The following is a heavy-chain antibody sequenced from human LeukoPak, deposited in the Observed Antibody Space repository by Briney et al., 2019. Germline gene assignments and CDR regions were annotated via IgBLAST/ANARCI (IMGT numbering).Heavy chain of an antibody. D-gene: IGHD3-16*02. CDR2: IYYSGST. CDR3: ARAPLGYYDYVWGSYRSYYFDY. J-gene: IGHJ4*02. V-gene: IGHV4-59*01. CDR1: GGSISRYY. Sequence: SETLSLTCPFSGGSISRYYWRWIRPPPGKGLAWIGYIYYSGSTNYNPSLKSRVTISVDTSKNQFSVKLSSVTAADTAVYYCARAPLGYYDYVWGSYRSYYFDYWGQGTLVTVSS.